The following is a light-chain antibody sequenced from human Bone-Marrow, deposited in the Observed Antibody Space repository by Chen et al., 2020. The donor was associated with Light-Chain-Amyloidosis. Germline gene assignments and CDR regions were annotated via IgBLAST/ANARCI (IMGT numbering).Light chain of an antibody. CDR1: QSVAIDY. J-gene: IGKJ1*01. CDR3: QQYGSSPVT. CDR2: DAS. V-gene: IGKV3-20*01. Sequence: ILLTQSRVTLSLSPGERATLSCRASQSVAIDYVAWYQQKPGQAPRLLIYDASSRAPVIPDRFRGSESGIDFTLTISRVEPEDFAVYYCQQYGSSPVTFGQGTKVEIK.